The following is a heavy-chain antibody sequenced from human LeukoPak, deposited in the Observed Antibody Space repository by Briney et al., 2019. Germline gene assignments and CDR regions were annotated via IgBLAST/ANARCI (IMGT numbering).Heavy chain of an antibody. Sequence: ASVEVSCKASGNTFTGDFMQWVRQAPGQGLEWMGWINVNSGGTHYAQKFQGRVSMTSDTSIATAYMELSGLRSDDTAVYYCASYSDSPKEFDKWGQGTLVSVSS. J-gene: IGHJ4*02. CDR2: INVNSGGT. D-gene: IGHD1-26*01. V-gene: IGHV1-2*02. CDR1: GNTFTGDF. CDR3: ASYSDSPKEFDK.